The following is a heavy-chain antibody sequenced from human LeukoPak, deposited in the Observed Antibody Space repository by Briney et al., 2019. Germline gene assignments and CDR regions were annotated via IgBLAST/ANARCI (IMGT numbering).Heavy chain of an antibody. J-gene: IGHJ6*02. D-gene: IGHD2-15*01. CDR2: ISGSGGST. CDR3: ARGPNRGCSGGSCYYYYYYGMDV. CDR1: GFTFSSYA. Sequence: GGSLRLSCAASGFTFSSYAMSWVRQAPGKGLEWVSAISGSGGSTYYADCVKGRFTISRDNSKNTLYLQVNSLRAEDTAVYYCARGPNRGCSGGSCYYYYYYGMDVWGQGTTVTVSS. V-gene: IGHV3-23*01.